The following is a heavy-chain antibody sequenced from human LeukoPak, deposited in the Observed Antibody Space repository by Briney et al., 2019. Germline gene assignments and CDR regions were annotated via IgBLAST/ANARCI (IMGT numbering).Heavy chain of an antibody. CDR1: GFTVSSNY. J-gene: IGHJ5*02. CDR3: ARHQAENWFDP. Sequence: PGGSLRLSCAASGFTVSSNYMSWVRQAPGKGLEWVSVIYSGGSTYYADSVKGRFTISRDNSKNTLYLQMNSLGAEDTAVYYCARHQAENWFDPWGQGTLVTVSS. CDR2: IYSGGST. V-gene: IGHV3-53*01. D-gene: IGHD6-13*01.